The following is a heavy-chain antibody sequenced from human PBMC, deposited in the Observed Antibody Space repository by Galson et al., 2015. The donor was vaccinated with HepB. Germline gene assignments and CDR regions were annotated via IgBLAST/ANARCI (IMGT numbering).Heavy chain of an antibody. J-gene: IGHJ4*02. CDR2: INSDERGT. D-gene: IGHD1-26*01. CDR1: GFTFSSYW. Sequence: FLRLSCAASGFTFSSYWMHWVRQAPGKGLVWVSRINSDERGTAYADSVKGRFTISRDNAKNTLYLQMNSLRAEDTAVYYCASNSGTYFNYWGQGTLVTVSS. CDR3: ASNSGTYFNY. V-gene: IGHV3-74*01.